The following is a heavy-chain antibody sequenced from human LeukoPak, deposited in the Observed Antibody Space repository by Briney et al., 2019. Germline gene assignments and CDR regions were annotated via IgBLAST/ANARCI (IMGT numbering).Heavy chain of an antibody. CDR3: ARFVFEYTGSYHFDY. J-gene: IGHJ4*02. V-gene: IGHV4-59*11. D-gene: IGHD6-6*01. CDR1: GGSISSQF. CDR2: IYHSGIT. Sequence: NPSETLSLTCAVSGGSISSQFWSWVRQPPGKGLEWIGYIYHSGITNYNPSLKSRLTMSMDMSQNQFSLKLSSVTAADTAVYYCARFVFEYTGSYHFDYWGQGMLVTVSS.